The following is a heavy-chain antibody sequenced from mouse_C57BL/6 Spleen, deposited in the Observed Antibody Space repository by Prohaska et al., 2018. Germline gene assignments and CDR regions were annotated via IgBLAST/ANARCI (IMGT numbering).Heavy chain of an antibody. J-gene: IGHJ3*01. Sequence: QVQLQQSGAELVRPGTSVKVSCKASGYAFTNYLIAWVKQRPGQGIDWIGVINPGSGGTNYNEKLKGKARLTADKSASTAYMQLSSLTSEDSAVYFCARGEYGNFAYWGQGTLVTVSA. CDR3: ARGEYGNFAY. CDR2: INPGSGGT. V-gene: IGHV1-54*01. D-gene: IGHD2-1*01. CDR1: GYAFTNYL.